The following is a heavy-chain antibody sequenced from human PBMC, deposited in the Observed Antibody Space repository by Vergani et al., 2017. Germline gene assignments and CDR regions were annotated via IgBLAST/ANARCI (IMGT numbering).Heavy chain of an antibody. J-gene: IGHJ4*02. V-gene: IGHV3-53*01. CDR2: IYSGGST. Sequence: EVQLVESGGGLIQPGGSLRLSCAASWFTFSRFSMSSVRPAPGRALDVVSVIYSGGSTYYADSVTGRFTISRDNSKNTLYLQRNSMRAEDTAVYYCAGDELHSGYEVSTYWGQGTLVTVSS. CDR3: AGDELHSGYEVSTY. D-gene: IGHD5-12*01. CDR1: WFTFSRFS.